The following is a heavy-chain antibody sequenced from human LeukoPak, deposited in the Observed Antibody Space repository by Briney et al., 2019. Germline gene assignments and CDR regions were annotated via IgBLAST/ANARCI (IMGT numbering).Heavy chain of an antibody. V-gene: IGHV1-8*01. D-gene: IGHD6-13*01. CDR3: ARGRIAALSGGGVFDY. Sequence: ASVKVSCKASGYAFTSYDINWVRQATGQGVEWMGWMKPNSSNRGYGQKFQGRVTMTRNTSISTAYMELSSLRSEDTAVYYCARGRIAALSGGGVFDYWGQGTLVTVSS. CDR1: GYAFTSYD. CDR2: MKPNSSNR. J-gene: IGHJ4*02.